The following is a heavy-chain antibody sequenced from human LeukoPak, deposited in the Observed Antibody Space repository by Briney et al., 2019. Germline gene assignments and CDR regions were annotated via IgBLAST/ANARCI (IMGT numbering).Heavy chain of an antibody. D-gene: IGHD6-13*01. CDR1: GFIFSSYA. V-gene: IGHV3-23*01. J-gene: IGHJ6*03. CDR3: ARVGTQSIAAAGYYYYYYMDV. CDR2: ISGSGGST. Sequence: GGSLRLSCAASGFIFSSYAMTRVRQAPGKGLEWVSSISGSGGSTYYADSVKGRFTISRDNSKNTLYLQMNSLRAEDTAVYYCARVGTQSIAAAGYYYYYYMDVWGKGTTVTVSS.